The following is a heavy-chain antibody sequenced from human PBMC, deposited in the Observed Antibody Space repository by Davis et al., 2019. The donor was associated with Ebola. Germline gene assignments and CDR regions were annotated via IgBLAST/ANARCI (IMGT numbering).Heavy chain of an antibody. J-gene: IGHJ4*02. CDR2: ISYGGST. Sequence: MPSETLSLTCTVSGASISSDDYYWTWIRQHPGKSLEWIGYISYGGSTYYNPSLKSRVTISVDTSKNQFSLKLSSVTAADTAVYYCASWGREGYWGQGTLVTVSS. V-gene: IGHV4-31*03. CDR3: ASWGREGY. D-gene: IGHD3-16*01. CDR1: GASISSDDYY.